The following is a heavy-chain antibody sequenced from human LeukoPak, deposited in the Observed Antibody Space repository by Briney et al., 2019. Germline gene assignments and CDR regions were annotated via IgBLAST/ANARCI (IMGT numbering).Heavy chain of an antibody. V-gene: IGHV3-23*01. J-gene: IGHJ4*02. CDR2: ISGSGGST. D-gene: IGHD6-19*01. CDR3: AKDQSSGWSKEDY. Sequence: GGSLRLSCAASGFTFSSYAMSWVRQAPGKGLEWVSAISGSGGSTYYADSVKGRFTISKDNSKNTLYLQMNSLRAEDTAVYYCAKDQSSGWSKEDYWGQGTLVTVSS. CDR1: GFTFSSYA.